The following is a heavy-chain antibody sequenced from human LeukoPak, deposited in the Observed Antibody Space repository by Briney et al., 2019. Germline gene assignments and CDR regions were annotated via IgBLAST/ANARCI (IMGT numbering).Heavy chain of an antibody. D-gene: IGHD3-10*01. V-gene: IGHV4-34*01. J-gene: IGHJ5*02. CDR1: GGSFSGYY. Sequence: TPSETLSLTCAVYGGSFSGYYWSWIRQPPGKGLEWIGEINHSGSTNYNPSLKSRVTISVDTSKNQFSLKLSSVTAADTAVYYCARHRRGLGSGRRLRFGFDPWGQGTLVTVSS. CDR2: INHSGST. CDR3: ARHRRGLGSGRRLRFGFDP.